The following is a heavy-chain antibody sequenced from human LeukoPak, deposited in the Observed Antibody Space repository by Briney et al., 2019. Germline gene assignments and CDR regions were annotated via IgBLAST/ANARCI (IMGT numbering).Heavy chain of an antibody. CDR3: PTGLAF. CDR2: INDKSDGGTT. V-gene: IGHV3-15*01. Sequence: PGGSLRLSCAASGFTFNYAWMSWVRQAPGKGLEWVCRINDKSDGGTTDYATPVKGRITISREESKNTVYLQMNSLQTQAPAVYYCPTGLAFWGQGTLVTVYS. CDR1: GFTFNYAW. J-gene: IGHJ4*02.